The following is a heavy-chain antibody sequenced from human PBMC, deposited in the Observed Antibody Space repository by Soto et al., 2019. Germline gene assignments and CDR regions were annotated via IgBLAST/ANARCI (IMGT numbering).Heavy chain of an antibody. CDR3: AKDRYYDYIWGSYRSVSLFDY. Sequence: EVQLLESGGGLVQPGGSLRLSCAASGFTFSSYAMSWVRQAPGKGLEWVSAISGSGGSTYYADSVKGRFTISSDNTKNTLYLQMNSLRAEDTAVYYCAKDRYYDYIWGSYRSVSLFDYWGQGTLVTVSS. D-gene: IGHD3-16*02. J-gene: IGHJ4*02. CDR2: ISGSGGST. CDR1: GFTFSSYA. V-gene: IGHV3-23*01.